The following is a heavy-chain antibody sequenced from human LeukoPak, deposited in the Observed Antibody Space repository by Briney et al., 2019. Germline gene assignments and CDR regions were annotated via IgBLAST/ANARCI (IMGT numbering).Heavy chain of an antibody. D-gene: IGHD3-16*01. CDR3: ARISGNYVYVCGSYGLFGV. Sequence: PGGSLRLSGAASGFTFSSYSMNWVRQAPGKGLEWVSSISSSSSNTYYADSVKGRFTISRDNAKSSLYLQMNSLRVEDTAAYYCARISGNYVYVCGSYGLFGVWGKGTMVTVSS. J-gene: IGHJ3*01. V-gene: IGHV3-21*01. CDR1: GFTFSSYS. CDR2: ISSSSSNT.